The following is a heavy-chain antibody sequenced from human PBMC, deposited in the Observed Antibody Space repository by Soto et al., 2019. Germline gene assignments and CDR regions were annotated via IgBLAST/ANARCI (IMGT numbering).Heavy chain of an antibody. CDR3: ARESVQQLVRLFDY. V-gene: IGHV4-31*03. CDR1: GGSISSGGYY. J-gene: IGHJ4*02. Sequence: KTSETLSLTCTVSGGSISSGGYYWSWIRQHPGKGLEWIGYIYYSGSTYYNPSRKSRVTISVDTSKNQFSLKLSSVTAADTAVYYCARESVQQLVRLFDYWGQGTLVPVSS. CDR2: IYYSGST. D-gene: IGHD6-13*01.